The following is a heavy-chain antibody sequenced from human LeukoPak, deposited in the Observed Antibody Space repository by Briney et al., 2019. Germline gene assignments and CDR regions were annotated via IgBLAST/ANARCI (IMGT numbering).Heavy chain of an antibody. CDR2: INTNTGNP. V-gene: IGHV7-4-1*02. CDR3: ARVGNGGSSWYYFEY. Sequence: ASVNVSCKASGHTFTSYAMNWVRQAPGQGLEWMGWINTNTGNPTYAQGFTGRFVFSLDTSVSTAYLQISSLKAEDTAVYYCARVGNGGSSWYYFEYWGQGTLVTVSS. J-gene: IGHJ4*02. D-gene: IGHD6-13*01. CDR1: GHTFTSYA.